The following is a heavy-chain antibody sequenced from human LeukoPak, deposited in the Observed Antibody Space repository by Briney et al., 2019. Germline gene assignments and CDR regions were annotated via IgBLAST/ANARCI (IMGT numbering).Heavy chain of an antibody. Sequence: SETLSLTCAVSADSFSSHYWTWIRQPPGKGLEWVGYISYIGSTNYNPSLKSRVTISIDTSKNQFSLKLTSVTAADTAVYYCARDLVTVTKGFDIWGQGTMVSVSS. CDR1: ADSFSSHY. D-gene: IGHD4-17*01. V-gene: IGHV4-59*11. CDR3: ARDLVTVTKGFDI. CDR2: ISYIGST. J-gene: IGHJ3*02.